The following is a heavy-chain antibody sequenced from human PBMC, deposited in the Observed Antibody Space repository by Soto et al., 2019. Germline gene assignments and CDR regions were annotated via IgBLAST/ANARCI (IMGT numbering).Heavy chain of an antibody. CDR2: INAGNGNT. V-gene: IGHV1-3*01. D-gene: IGHD3-22*01. CDR3: AREEFVRDNIPWLLTYYYYYGMDV. J-gene: IGHJ6*02. CDR1: GYTFTSYA. Sequence: GASVKVSCKASGYTFTSYAMHWVRQAPGQRLEWMGWINAGNGNTEYSQKFQGRVTITRDTSASTAYMELSSLRSEDTAVYYCAREEFVRDNIPWLLTYYYYYGMDVWGQGTTVTVSS.